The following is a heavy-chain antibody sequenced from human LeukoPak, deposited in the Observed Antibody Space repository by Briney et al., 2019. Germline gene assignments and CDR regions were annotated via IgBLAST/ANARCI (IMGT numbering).Heavy chain of an antibody. Sequence: GGSLRLSCAASGFTFSSYCMHWVRQAPGKGLVWVSRITNDGSSTYYADSVKGRFTISRDNAKNTLYLQMNSLRAEDTAVYYCTYDSGGYYYSGAFDMGGQGKMLT. V-gene: IGHV3-74*01. CDR2: ITNDGSST. D-gene: IGHD3-22*01. J-gene: IGHJ3*02. CDR3: TYDSGGYYYSGAFDM. CDR1: GFTFSSYC.